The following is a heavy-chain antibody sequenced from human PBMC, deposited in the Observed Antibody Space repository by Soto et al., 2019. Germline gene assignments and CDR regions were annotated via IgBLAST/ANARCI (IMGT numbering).Heavy chain of an antibody. CDR1: GGSINTFY. Sequence: SETLSLTCTVSGGSINTFYWSWVRQPAGKGLEWIGRIFSSGSTSFNPSLESRVAMSVDTSKNHFSLNLSSVTAADMAVYYCAREGSYSAYNFAHGIQLWSFDFWGQGTLVTVSS. D-gene: IGHD5-12*01. V-gene: IGHV4-4*07. CDR2: IFSSGST. J-gene: IGHJ4*02. CDR3: AREGSYSAYNFAHGIQLWSFDF.